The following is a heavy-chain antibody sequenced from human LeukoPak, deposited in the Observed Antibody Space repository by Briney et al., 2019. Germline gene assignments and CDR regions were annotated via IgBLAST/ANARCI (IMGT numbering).Heavy chain of an antibody. J-gene: IGHJ4*02. CDR3: ARDYGGNPSLFDY. Sequence: ASVKVSCKACGYTFTSYYMHWVRQAPGQGLEWMGIINPSGGSTSYAQKFQGRVTMTRDMSTSTVYMELSNLRSEDTAVYYCARDYGGNPSLFDYWGQGTLVTVSS. CDR1: GYTFTSYY. D-gene: IGHD4-23*01. V-gene: IGHV1-46*01. CDR2: INPSGGST.